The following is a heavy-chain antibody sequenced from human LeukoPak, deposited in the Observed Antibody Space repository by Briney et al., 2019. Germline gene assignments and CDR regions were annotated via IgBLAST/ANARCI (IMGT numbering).Heavy chain of an antibody. CDR3: ARFDDHGDYFDY. J-gene: IGHJ4*02. Sequence: WASVKVSCEASGYTFTGYYMHWVRQAPGQGLEWMGWINPNSGGTNYAQKFQGRVTMTRDTSISTAYMELSRLRSEDTAVYYCARFDDHGDYFDYWGQGTLVTVSS. V-gene: IGHV1-2*02. D-gene: IGHD4-17*01. CDR2: INPNSGGT. CDR1: GYTFTGYY.